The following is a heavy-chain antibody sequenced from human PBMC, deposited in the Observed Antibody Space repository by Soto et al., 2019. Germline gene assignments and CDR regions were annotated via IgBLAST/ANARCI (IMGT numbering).Heavy chain of an antibody. J-gene: IGHJ6*02. CDR2: IWYDGSNK. V-gene: IGHV3-33*01. CDR3: ARELGAGSQPYYYYGMYV. CDR1: GFTFSSYG. Sequence: GGSLRLSCAASGFTFSSYGMHWVRQAPGKGLEWVAVIWYDGSNKYYADSVKGRFTISRDNSKNTLYLQMNSLRAEDTAVYYCARELGAGSQPYYYYGMYVWGQGTTVTVSS. D-gene: IGHD3-10*01.